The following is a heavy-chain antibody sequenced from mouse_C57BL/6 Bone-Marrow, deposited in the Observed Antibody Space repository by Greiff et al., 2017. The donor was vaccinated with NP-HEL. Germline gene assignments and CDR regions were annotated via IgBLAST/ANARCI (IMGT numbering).Heavy chain of an antibody. CDR1: GYTFTSYW. CDR3: AREGGLRRGDY. D-gene: IGHD2-4*01. J-gene: IGHJ4*01. Sequence: QVQLQQPGAELVMPGASVTLSCKASGYTFTSYWMHWVKQRPGQGLEWIGVIDPSDSYTNYNQKFKGKSTLTVDKSSSTAYMQLSSLTSEDSAVYYCAREGGLRRGDYWGQGTSVTVSS. CDR2: IDPSDSYT. V-gene: IGHV1-69*01.